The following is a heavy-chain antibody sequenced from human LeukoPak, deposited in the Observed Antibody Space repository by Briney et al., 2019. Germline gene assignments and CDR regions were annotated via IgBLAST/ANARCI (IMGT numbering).Heavy chain of an antibody. V-gene: IGHV4-30-2*01. J-gene: IGHJ3*02. CDR2: IYHSGST. Sequence: SETLSLTCAVSGGSISSGGYTWSWIRQPPEKGLEWIGYIYHSGSTYYNPSLKSRVTISVDRSKNQFSLKLSSVTAADTAVYYCARGPVEDYGDALDIWGQGTMVTVSS. D-gene: IGHD4-17*01. CDR3: ARGPVEDYGDALDI. CDR1: GGSISSGGYT.